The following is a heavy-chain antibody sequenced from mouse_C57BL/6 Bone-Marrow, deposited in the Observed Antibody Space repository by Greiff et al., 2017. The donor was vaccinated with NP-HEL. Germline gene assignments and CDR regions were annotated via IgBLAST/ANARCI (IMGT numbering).Heavy chain of an antibody. J-gene: IGHJ4*01. D-gene: IGHD1-1*01. CDR1: GYSITSDY. CDR2: ISYSGST. Sequence: EVQLQQSGPGLAKPSQTLSLTCSVTGYSITSDYWNWIRKFPGNKLEYMGYISYSGSTYYNPSLKSRISITRDTSKNQYYLQLNSVTTEDTATYYCAKVVAGDYYAMDYWGQGTSVTVSS. V-gene: IGHV3-8*01. CDR3: AKVVAGDYYAMDY.